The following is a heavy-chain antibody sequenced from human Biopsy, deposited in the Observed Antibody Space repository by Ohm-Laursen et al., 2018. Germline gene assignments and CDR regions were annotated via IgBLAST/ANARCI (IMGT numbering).Heavy chain of an antibody. CDR1: GGSISDDY. CDR2: ISSGGRA. D-gene: IGHD3-3*01. V-gene: IGHV4-59*01. Sequence: SDTLSLTCTVSGGSISDDYWNWIRQHPGKGLQVIGYISSGGRAKYNPSLKSRLTISLDTSKNQLSLRLSSVTAADSAIYYCARERQFRFLEGAFDYWGQGILVTVSS. CDR3: ARERQFRFLEGAFDY. J-gene: IGHJ4*02.